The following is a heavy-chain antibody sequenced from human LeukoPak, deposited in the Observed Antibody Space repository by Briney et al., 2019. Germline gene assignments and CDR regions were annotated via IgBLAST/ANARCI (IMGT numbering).Heavy chain of an antibody. V-gene: IGHV3-7*03. J-gene: IGHJ6*02. CDR3: ARDTGRDDFWSGYYPGYYYGMDV. D-gene: IGHD3-3*01. CDR1: GFTFSSYW. CDR2: IKQDGSEK. Sequence: PGGSLRPSCAASGFTFSSYWMSWVRQAPGKGLEWVANIKQDGSEKYYVDSVKGRFTISRDNAKNSLYLQMNSLRAEDTAVYYCARDTGRDDFWSGYYPGYYYGMDVWGQGTTVTVSS.